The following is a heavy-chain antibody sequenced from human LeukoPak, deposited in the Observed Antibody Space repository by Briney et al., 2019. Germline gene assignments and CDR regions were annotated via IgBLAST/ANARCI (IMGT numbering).Heavy chain of an antibody. J-gene: IGHJ4*02. CDR1: GFTFSSYS. CDR3: ARDFAANCDY. CDR2: ISSSSSYI. D-gene: IGHD5-18*01. V-gene: IGHV3-21*01. Sequence: PRGSLRLSCAASGFTFSSYSMNWVRQAPGKGLEWVSSISSSSSYIYYADSVKGRFTISRDNAKNSLYLQMNSLRAEDTAVYYCARDFAANCDYWGQGTLVTVSS.